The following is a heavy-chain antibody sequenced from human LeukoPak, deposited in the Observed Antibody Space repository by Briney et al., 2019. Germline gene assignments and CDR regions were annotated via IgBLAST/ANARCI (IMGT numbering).Heavy chain of an antibody. J-gene: IGHJ4*02. CDR3: ARRQIYFDY. Sequence: SETLSLTCTVSGGSISPYFWSWIRQPPGKGLEWIGYVYTVGSTKCNPSLKSRVTISLDTSKNQLSLKLSSVTAADTAVYYCARRQIYFDYWGQGTLVTVSS. V-gene: IGHV4-4*08. CDR1: GGSISPYF. CDR2: VYTVGST.